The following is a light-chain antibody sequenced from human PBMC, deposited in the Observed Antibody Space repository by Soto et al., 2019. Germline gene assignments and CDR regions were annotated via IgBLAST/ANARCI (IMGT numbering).Light chain of an antibody. CDR1: QSVSSSY. CDR3: QQYGSWPPWA. J-gene: IGKJ2*01. Sequence: EIVLTQSPGTLSLSPGERATLSCRASQSVSSSYLAWYQQKPGQAPRLLIYGASSRAAGIPDRFSGSGSGTDFTLTISSLEPEDFAVYYCQQYGSWPPWAFGQGTKLEIK. V-gene: IGKV3-20*01. CDR2: GAS.